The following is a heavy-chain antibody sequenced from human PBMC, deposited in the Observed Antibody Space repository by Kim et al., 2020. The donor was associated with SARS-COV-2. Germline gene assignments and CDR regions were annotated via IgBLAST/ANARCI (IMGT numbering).Heavy chain of an antibody. CDR1: GDSITSGGYY. Sequence: SETLSLTFTVSGDSITSGGYYWNWIRQQPGKGLEWIGYIYYGGNTHYIPSLKSRLTISVDTSKNHFSLNLNSATAADTAVYYCARDDSLGGFDYWGQGILVTVSA. D-gene: IGHD7-27*01. J-gene: IGHJ4*02. CDR3: ARDDSLGGFDY. CDR2: IYYGGNT. V-gene: IGHV4-31*03.